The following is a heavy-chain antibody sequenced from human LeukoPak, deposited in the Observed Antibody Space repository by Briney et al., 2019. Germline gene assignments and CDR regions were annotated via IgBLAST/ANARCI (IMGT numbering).Heavy chain of an antibody. Sequence: SETLSLTCTVSGDSIRNHYWSWIRQPPGKGLECIGVIHYSGSTNYNPSVKSRVTISVDTPKNQFSLKLNSVTAADTAVYFCARVSLSGYCSGASCYFDHWGHGTLVTVSS. D-gene: IGHD2-15*01. CDR3: ARVSLSGYCSGASCYFDH. CDR2: IHYSGST. CDR1: GDSIRNHY. J-gene: IGHJ4*01. V-gene: IGHV4-59*11.